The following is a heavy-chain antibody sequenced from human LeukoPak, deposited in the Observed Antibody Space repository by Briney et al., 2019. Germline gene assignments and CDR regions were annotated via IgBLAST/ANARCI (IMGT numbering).Heavy chain of an antibody. CDR1: GGSISSSSYY. J-gene: IGHJ4*02. D-gene: IGHD3-10*01. V-gene: IGHV4-39*07. CDR2: IYYSGST. CDR3: AAHRGPTYGPNDY. Sequence: SETLSLTCTVSGGSISSSSYYWGWIRQPPGKGLEWIGSIYYSGSTYYNPSLKSRVTISVDTSKNQFSLKLSSVTAADTAFYYCAAHRGPTYGPNDYWGQGTLVTVSS.